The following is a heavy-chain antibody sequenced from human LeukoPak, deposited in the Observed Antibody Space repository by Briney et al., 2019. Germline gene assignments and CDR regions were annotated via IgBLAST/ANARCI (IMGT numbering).Heavy chain of an antibody. CDR2: IYYSGST. CDR1: GGSISSSSYY. J-gene: IGHJ4*02. D-gene: IGHD3-9*01. Sequence: PSETLSLTCTVSGGSISSSSYYWGWIRQPPGKGLEWIGSIYYSGSTYYNPSLKSRVTISIDTSKNQFSLKLSSVTAADTAVYYCASLLRYFDWSPYYFDYWGQGTLVTVSS. V-gene: IGHV4-39*01. CDR3: ASLLRYFDWSPYYFDY.